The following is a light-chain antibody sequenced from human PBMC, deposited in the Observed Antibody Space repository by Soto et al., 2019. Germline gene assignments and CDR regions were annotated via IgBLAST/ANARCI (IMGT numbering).Light chain of an antibody. CDR3: QQYYSTRFT. J-gene: IGKJ3*01. CDR1: QGISSY. CDR2: AAS. Sequence: AIRMTQSPSSLSASTGDRVTLPCRASQGISSYLAWYQQKPGKPPKLLIYAASTLKTGVPSRFSGSGSGTDLTLTIICLLYADFATDYCQQYYSTRFTFGHGTKVDIK. V-gene: IGKV1-8*01.